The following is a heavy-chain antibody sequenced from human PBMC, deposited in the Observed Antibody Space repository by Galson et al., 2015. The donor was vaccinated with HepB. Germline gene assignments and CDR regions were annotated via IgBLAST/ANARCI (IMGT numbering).Heavy chain of an antibody. V-gene: IGHV3-21*01. CDR1: GFTFSSYS. J-gene: IGHJ4*02. Sequence: SLRLSCAASGFTFSSYSMNWVRQAPGKGLEWVSSISSSSSYIYYADSVKGRFTISKDNAKNSLYLQMNSLRAEDTAVYYCARDGSPRGYSYGYDFDYWGQGTLVTVSS. CDR3: ARDGSPRGYSYGYDFDY. CDR2: ISSSSSYI. D-gene: IGHD5-18*01.